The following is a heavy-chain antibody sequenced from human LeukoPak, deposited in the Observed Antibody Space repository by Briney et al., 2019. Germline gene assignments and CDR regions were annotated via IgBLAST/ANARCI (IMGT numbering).Heavy chain of an antibody. Sequence: SVKVSCKASGGTFSSYAISWVRQAPGQGLEWMGRIIPIFGTANYAQKFQGRVTITTDESTSTAYMELSSLRSEDTAVYYCARGYTAMAHAFDIWGQGTMVTVSS. CDR3: ARGYTAMAHAFDI. J-gene: IGHJ3*02. V-gene: IGHV1-69*05. CDR1: GGTFSSYA. CDR2: IIPIFGTA. D-gene: IGHD5-18*01.